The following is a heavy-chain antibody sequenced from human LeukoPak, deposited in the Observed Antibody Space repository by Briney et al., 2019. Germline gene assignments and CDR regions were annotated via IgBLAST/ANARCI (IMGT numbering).Heavy chain of an antibody. J-gene: IGHJ4*02. D-gene: IGHD5-12*01. CDR2: IYHSGST. CDR3: ARGGPNSGYDYDPFDY. Sequence: SETLSLTCTVSGYSISSGYYGGWIRQPPGQGLEWIGGIYHSGSTYYNPSLKSRVTISVDTSKNQLSLKLSSVTAAHTAVYYCARGGPNSGYDYDPFDYWGQGTLVTVSS. CDR1: GYSISSGYY. V-gene: IGHV4-38-2*02.